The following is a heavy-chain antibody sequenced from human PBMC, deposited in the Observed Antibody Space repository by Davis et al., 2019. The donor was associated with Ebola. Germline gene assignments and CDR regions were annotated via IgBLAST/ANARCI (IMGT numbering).Heavy chain of an antibody. V-gene: IGHV4-39*07. CDR1: GGSISSSSYY. CDR3: ARVNRYYYYGMDV. D-gene: IGHD1-14*01. J-gene: IGHJ6*02. Sequence: SETLSLTCTVSGGSISSSSYYWSWIRQPPGKGLEWIGEINHSGSTNYNPSLKSRVTISVDTSKNQFSLKLSSVTAADTAVYYCARVNRYYYYGMDVWGQGTTVTVSS. CDR2: INHSGST.